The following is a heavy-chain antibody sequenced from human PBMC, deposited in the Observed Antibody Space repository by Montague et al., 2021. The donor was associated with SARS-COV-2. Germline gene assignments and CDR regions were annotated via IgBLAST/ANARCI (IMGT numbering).Heavy chain of an antibody. CDR3: AKDPHYGFWGGYYFDY. J-gene: IGHJ4*02. V-gene: IGHV3-23*03. Sequence: SLRLSCAASGFTLSNYAMSWVRQAPGKGLEWVSVIYSGGSSTYYXDSVKGRFTISRDNSKNTLYLQMNSLRAEDTAVYYCAKDPHYGFWGGYYFDYWGQGTLVTVSS. CDR2: IYSGGSST. CDR1: GFTLSNYA. D-gene: IGHD3-3*01.